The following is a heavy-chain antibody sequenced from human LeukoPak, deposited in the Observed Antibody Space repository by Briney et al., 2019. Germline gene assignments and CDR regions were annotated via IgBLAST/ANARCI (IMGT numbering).Heavy chain of an antibody. Sequence: GGSLRLSCAASGFTFSGYWMHWVRQDPRKGLVWVSRISGDGRNINYADSVRGRFTISRDNAKNTLYLQMNTLRVEDTAVYYCTRDLMDYDVSTGLHHYYMDVWGQGTTVTVSS. J-gene: IGHJ6*02. CDR2: ISGDGRNI. V-gene: IGHV3-74*01. D-gene: IGHD3-9*01. CDR1: GFTFSGYW. CDR3: TRDLMDYDVSTGLHHYYMDV.